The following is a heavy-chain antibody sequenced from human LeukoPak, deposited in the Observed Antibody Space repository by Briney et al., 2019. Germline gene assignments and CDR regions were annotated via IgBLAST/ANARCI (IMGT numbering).Heavy chain of an antibody. Sequence: GGSLRLSCLTSGFTFVNASMSWVRQAPGKGLEWVGLMKSKPEGGTTFYAAPVRGRFTISRDDSRNTLYLQMTSLTIGDTGVYYCTTGNPWGQGTLVTVSS. CDR3: TTGNP. CDR1: GFTFVNAS. V-gene: IGHV3-15*01. CDR2: MKSKPEGGTT. J-gene: IGHJ5*02.